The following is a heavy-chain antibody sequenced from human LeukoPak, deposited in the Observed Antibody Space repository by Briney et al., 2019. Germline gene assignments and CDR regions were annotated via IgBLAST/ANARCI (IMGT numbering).Heavy chain of an antibody. CDR1: GFTFSSYA. D-gene: IGHD6-13*01. Sequence: PGGSLRLSCAASGFTFSSYAMSWVRQAPGKGLEWVSAISGSGGSTYYADSVKGRFTIPRDNSKNTLYLQMNSLRAEDTAVYYCAKRLRAAGTAYYYYGMDVWGQGTTVTVSS. V-gene: IGHV3-23*01. CDR2: ISGSGGST. CDR3: AKRLRAAGTAYYYYGMDV. J-gene: IGHJ6*02.